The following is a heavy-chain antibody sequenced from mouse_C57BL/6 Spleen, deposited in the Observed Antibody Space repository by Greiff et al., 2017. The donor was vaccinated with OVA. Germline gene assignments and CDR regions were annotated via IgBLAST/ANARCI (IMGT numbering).Heavy chain of an antibody. V-gene: IGHV1-39*01. CDR1: GYSFTDYN. CDR2: INPNYGTT. Sequence: EVKLMESGPELVKPGASVKISCKASGYSFTDYNMNWVKQSNGKSLEWIGVINPNYGTTSYNQKFKGKATLTVDQSSSTAYMQLNSLTSEDSAVYYCARSGYYGSRYYFDYWGQGTTLTVSS. D-gene: IGHD1-1*01. J-gene: IGHJ2*01. CDR3: ARSGYYGSRYYFDY.